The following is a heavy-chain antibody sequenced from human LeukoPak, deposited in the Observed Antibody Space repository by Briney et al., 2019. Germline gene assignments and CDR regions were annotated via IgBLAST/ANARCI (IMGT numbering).Heavy chain of an antibody. D-gene: IGHD5-18*01. CDR1: GFTFDDYG. V-gene: IGHV3-20*04. Sequence: GGSLRLSCAASGFTFDDYGMSWVRQAPGKGLEWVSGINWNGGSTGYADSVKGRFTISRDNAKNSLYLQMNSLRAKDTALYYCARYRGYSYGRDAFDIWGQGTMVTVSS. CDR2: INWNGGST. J-gene: IGHJ3*02. CDR3: ARYRGYSYGRDAFDI.